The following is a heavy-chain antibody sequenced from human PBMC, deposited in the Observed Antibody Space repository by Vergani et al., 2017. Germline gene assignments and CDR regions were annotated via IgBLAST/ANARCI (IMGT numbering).Heavy chain of an antibody. CDR3: ARVRGYCSSTSCYRYFDY. CDR2: INHSGST. D-gene: IGHD2-2*01. CDR1: GGSFSGYY. Sequence: QVQLPQWGAGLLKPSETLSLTCAVYGGSFSGYYWSWIRQPPGKGLEWIGEINHSGSTNYNPSLKSRVTISVDTSKNQFSLKLSSVTAADTAVYYCARVRGYCSSTSCYRYFDYWGQGTLVTVSS. V-gene: IGHV4-34*01. J-gene: IGHJ4*02.